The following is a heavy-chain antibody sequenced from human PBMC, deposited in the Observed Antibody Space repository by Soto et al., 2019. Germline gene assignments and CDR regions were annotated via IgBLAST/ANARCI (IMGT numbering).Heavy chain of an antibody. CDR2: ISYDGSNK. CDR1: GFTFSSYG. CDR3: ARPYKPTGSYGY. J-gene: IGHJ4*02. Sequence: QVQLVESGGGVVQPGRSLRLSCAASGFTFSSYGMHWVRQAPGKGLEWVAVISYDGSNKYYADSVKGRFTISRDNSKNTLYLQMNSLRAEDTAVYYCARPYKPTGSYGYWGQGTLVTVSS. D-gene: IGHD3-10*01. V-gene: IGHV3-30*03.